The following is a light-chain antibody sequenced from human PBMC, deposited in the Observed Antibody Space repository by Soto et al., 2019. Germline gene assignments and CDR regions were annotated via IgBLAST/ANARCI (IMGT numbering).Light chain of an antibody. CDR1: SSNIGWNF. CDR3: GTWDTSLTGVV. J-gene: IGLJ3*02. Sequence: QSVLTQPPSVSAAPGQKVIISCSGGSSNIGWNFVSWYQQFPGTAPKLLIYDNNKRPSGIPDRFSGSKSGTSASLGITGLQPADEADYYGGTWDTSLTGVVFGGGTKLTVL. V-gene: IGLV1-51*01. CDR2: DNN.